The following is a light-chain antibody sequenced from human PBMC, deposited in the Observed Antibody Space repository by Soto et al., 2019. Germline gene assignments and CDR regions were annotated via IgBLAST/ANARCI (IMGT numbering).Light chain of an antibody. Sequence: QSVLTQPPSASETPGQTFTISCSGSSSNIGSNTVNWYQQVPGTAPKLLMYANHYRPSGVPDRFSGSKSGTSASLAISGLQSEDEGDYCCAVWDDSLNGVVFGGGTKLTVL. J-gene: IGLJ2*01. V-gene: IGLV1-44*01. CDR3: AVWDDSLNGVV. CDR2: ANH. CDR1: SSNIGSNT.